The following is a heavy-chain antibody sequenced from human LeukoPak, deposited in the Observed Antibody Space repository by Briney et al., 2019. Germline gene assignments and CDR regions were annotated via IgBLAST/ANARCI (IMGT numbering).Heavy chain of an antibody. J-gene: IGHJ4*02. V-gene: IGHV3-23*01. CDR2: LSGGGGST. D-gene: IGHD3-3*01. Sequence: PGGSLRLSCAASGFTFSSYALSWVRQAPGKGLEWVSALSGGGGSTFYADSVKGRFTISRDSSKNTLYLQMNSLRAEDTAGYYCAKDFWSGYYSGYFDYWGQGTLVTVSS. CDR3: AKDFWSGYYSGYFDY. CDR1: GFTFSSYA.